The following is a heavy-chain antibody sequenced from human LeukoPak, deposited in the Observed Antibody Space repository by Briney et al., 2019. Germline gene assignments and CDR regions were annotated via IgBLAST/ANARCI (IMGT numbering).Heavy chain of an antibody. J-gene: IGHJ4*02. V-gene: IGHV3-48*03. Sequence: GGSLRLSCTASGFTFSSYEMNWVRQAPGKGLEWVSHISASGNNIYHADSVKGRFTISRDNAKNSLYLQMNSLRAEDTAVYYCARDRGVGAFCDYWGQGTLVTVSS. CDR2: ISASGNNI. CDR3: ARDRGVGAFCDY. D-gene: IGHD1-26*01. CDR1: GFTFSSYE.